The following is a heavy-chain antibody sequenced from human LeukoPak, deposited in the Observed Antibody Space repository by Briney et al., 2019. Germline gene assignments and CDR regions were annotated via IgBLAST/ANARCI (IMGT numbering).Heavy chain of an antibody. J-gene: IGHJ5*02. Sequence: SVKVSCKASGGTFSSYAISWVRQAPGQGLEWMGRIIPILGIANYAQKFQGRVTITADKSTSTAYMELSRLTSDDTAVYYCARGNNYDSGDYYSWFDPWGQGTLVIVSS. CDR2: IIPILGIA. D-gene: IGHD3-22*01. CDR1: GGTFSSYA. CDR3: ARGNNYDSGDYYSWFDP. V-gene: IGHV1-69*04.